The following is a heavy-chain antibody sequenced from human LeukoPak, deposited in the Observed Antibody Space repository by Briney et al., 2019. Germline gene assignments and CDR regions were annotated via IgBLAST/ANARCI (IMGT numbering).Heavy chain of an antibody. CDR1: GFTFSSYG. Sequence: GGSLRLSCAASGFTFSSYGMHWVRQAPGKGLVWVSRINSDGSSTSYADSVKGRFTISRDNAKNTLYLQMNSLRAEDTAVYYCARVGLTGYYGYYFDYWGQGTLVTVSS. V-gene: IGHV3-74*01. CDR3: ARVGLTGYYGYYFDY. D-gene: IGHD3-9*01. CDR2: INSDGSST. J-gene: IGHJ4*02.